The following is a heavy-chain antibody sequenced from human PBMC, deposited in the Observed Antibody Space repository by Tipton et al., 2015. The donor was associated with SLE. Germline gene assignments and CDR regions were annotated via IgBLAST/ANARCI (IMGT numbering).Heavy chain of an antibody. CDR2: INHSGIT. CDR3: ARLRAVFGVVTRRNNWFDP. J-gene: IGHJ5*02. V-gene: IGHV4-39*07. CDR1: GGSISSRSYY. D-gene: IGHD3-3*01. Sequence: TLSLTCTVSGGSISSRSYYWSWIRQPPGKGLEWIGEINHSGITNSNPSLKSRLIISVDTSKNQFSLKLSSVTAADTAVYYCARLRAVFGVVTRRNNWFDPWGQGTLVTVSS.